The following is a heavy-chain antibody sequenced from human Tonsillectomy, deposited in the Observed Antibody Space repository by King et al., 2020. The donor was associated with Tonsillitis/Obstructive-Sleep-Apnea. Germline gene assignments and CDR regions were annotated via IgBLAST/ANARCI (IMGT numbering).Heavy chain of an antibody. D-gene: IGHD1-1*01. CDR1: GGSISSSSYY. CDR2: IYYSGST. CDR3: ARQTAGTNLHYFYYYYMDV. J-gene: IGHJ6*03. V-gene: IGHV4-39*01. Sequence: VQLQESGPGLVKPSETLSLTCTVSGGSISSSSYYWGWIRQPPGKGLEWIGSIYYSGSTYYNPSLKSRVTISVDTSKNQFSLKLSSVTAADTAVYYCARQTAGTNLHYFYYYYMDVRGKGTTVTVSS.